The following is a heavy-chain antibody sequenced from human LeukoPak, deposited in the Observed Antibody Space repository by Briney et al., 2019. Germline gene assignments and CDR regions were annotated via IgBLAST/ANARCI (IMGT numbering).Heavy chain of an antibody. CDR1: GYSFTSYW. Sequence: GESLKISCKGSGYSFTSYWIGWVRQPPGKGLEWMGIIYPGDSDTRYSPSFQGQVTISADKSISTAYLQWSSLKASDTAMYYCARQVATTVTTDYYYYGMDVWGQGTTVTVSS. D-gene: IGHD4-4*01. CDR2: IYPGDSDT. V-gene: IGHV5-51*01. CDR3: ARQVATTVTTDYYYYGMDV. J-gene: IGHJ6*02.